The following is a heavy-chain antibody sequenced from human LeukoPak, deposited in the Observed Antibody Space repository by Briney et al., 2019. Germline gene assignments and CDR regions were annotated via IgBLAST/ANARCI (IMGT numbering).Heavy chain of an antibody. Sequence: GRSLRLSCAASGFTLTTYGMHWVRQAPGKGLEWVSLIYSGGSTYSADSVKGRFTISRDNSKNTLHLQMNSLRVEDTAVYYCARDTDYYGSGRHGYFDHWGQGTLVTVSS. J-gene: IGHJ1*01. CDR3: ARDTDYYGSGRHGYFDH. D-gene: IGHD3-10*01. CDR1: GFTLTTYG. V-gene: IGHV3-66*01. CDR2: IYSGGST.